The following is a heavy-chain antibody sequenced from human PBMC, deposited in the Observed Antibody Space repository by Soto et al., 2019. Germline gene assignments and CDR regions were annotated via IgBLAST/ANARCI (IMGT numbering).Heavy chain of an antibody. CDR1: GGSFSGYY. Sequence: PSETLSLTCAVYGGSFSGYYWSWIRQPPGKGLEWIGEINHSGSTNYNPSLKSRVTISVDTSKNQFSLKLSSVTAADTAVYYCARHPLLLWFGHNWFDTWGQGTLVTVSS. J-gene: IGHJ5*02. V-gene: IGHV4-34*01. D-gene: IGHD3-10*01. CDR2: INHSGST. CDR3: ARHPLLLWFGHNWFDT.